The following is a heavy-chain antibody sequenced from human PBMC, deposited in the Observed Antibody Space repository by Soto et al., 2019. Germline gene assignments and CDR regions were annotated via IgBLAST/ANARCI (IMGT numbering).Heavy chain of an antibody. CDR1: GGTFGSCA. J-gene: IGHJ4*02. D-gene: IGHD6-6*01. CDR3: GRDPLSSSSTTFDY. CDR2: IIPICGTA. Sequence: SVKVSCKASGGTFGSCAISWVRQAPGQGLEWMGGIIPICGTATYAQKFQGRVTITAGEPTSTAYPELRSLRSEDTALYYCGRDPLSSSSTTFDYWCQGTLVTVSS. V-gene: IGHV1-69*01.